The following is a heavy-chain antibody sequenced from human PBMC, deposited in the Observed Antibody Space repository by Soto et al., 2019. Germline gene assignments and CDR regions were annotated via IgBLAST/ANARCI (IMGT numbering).Heavy chain of an antibody. V-gene: IGHV1-69*08. D-gene: IGHD5-18*01. CDR2: IIPTLDIV. CDR1: GGTFNSHT. Sequence: QVQLVQSGAELKKPGSSVKVSCEASGGTFNSHTIIAWVRQAPGQGPEWMGRIIPTLDIVDYAQKFQDRVTITEDRPTNTAFMELRSLVSEDTAVYYCARDERGYNYVSDYGLDVWGQGTMVTVS. CDR3: ARDERGYNYVSDYGLDV. J-gene: IGHJ6*02.